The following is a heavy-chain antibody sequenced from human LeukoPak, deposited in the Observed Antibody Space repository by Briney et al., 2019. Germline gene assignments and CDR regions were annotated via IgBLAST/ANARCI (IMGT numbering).Heavy chain of an antibody. CDR2: MSYSGST. V-gene: IGHV4-59*11. CDR3: ARERVEGNGAGSYYHYGMDV. J-gene: IGHJ6*02. Sequence: SETLSLTCTVSGGSISNQYWTGIRQPPGKGLEWMGFMSYSGSTSHNPSLNSRGTISIDTSKNQFSLKLTSVTSADTAVYYCARERVEGNGAGSYYHYGMDVWGQGTTVTVSS. CDR1: GGSISNQY. D-gene: IGHD3-10*01.